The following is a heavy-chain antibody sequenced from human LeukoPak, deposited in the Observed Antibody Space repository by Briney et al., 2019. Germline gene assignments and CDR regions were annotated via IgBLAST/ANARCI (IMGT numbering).Heavy chain of an antibody. CDR3: ARGDPSHYYYYYGMDV. J-gene: IGHJ6*02. V-gene: IGHV1-2*02. Sequence: KXXCKASGXXXXXXYXHWVXXXPXXXXEXXXXINPNSGGTNYAQKFQGRVTMTRDTSISTAYMELSRLRSDDTAVYYCARGDPSHYYYYYGMDVWGQGTTVTVSS. CDR1: GXXXXXXY. CDR2: INPNSGGT.